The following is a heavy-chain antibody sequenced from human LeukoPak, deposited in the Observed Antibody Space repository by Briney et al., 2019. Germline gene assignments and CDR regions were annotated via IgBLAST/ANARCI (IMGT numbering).Heavy chain of an antibody. J-gene: IGHJ4*02. CDR2: IYHSGST. CDR3: ARRSEFDNTHYHYFDY. V-gene: IGHV4-39*01. CDR1: GGSIDSRSYY. D-gene: IGHD2-15*01. Sequence: SETLSLTCTVSGGSIDSRSYYWDWIRQAPGKGLEWIGTIYHSGSTEYNPSLKSRVAILVDTSKNQFSLILHSVAAADTAVYYCARRSEFDNTHYHYFDYWGQGALVTVSS.